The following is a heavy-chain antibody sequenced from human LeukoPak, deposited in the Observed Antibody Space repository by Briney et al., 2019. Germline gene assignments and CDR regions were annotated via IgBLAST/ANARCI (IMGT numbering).Heavy chain of an antibody. D-gene: IGHD5-18*01. V-gene: IGHV1-2*02. J-gene: IGHJ6*03. CDR1: GYTFTDYY. Sequence: ASVKVSCKASGYTFTDYYMHWVRQAPGQGLEWMGWINPKGRATNYAQNFQGRVTLTRDTSISTAYMELSSLRSDDTAVYYCARGVDTAVIPYYYYYMDVWGIGTTVTVSS. CDR2: INPKGRAT. CDR3: ARGVDTAVIPYYYYYMDV.